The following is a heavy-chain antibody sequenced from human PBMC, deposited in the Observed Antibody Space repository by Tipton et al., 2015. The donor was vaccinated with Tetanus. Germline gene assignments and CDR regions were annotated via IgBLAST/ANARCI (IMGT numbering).Heavy chain of an antibody. CDR2: LSGSGDST. J-gene: IGHJ4*02. CDR3: ARRQVEGGAHFDH. Sequence: SLRLSCAASGFTFSSYAVSWVRQAPGKGLEWVSSLSGSGDSTYYVDSVRGRFTISRDNSKNTLYLQMNSLRAEESAVYYCARRQVEGGAHFDHWGQGTLVTVAS. V-gene: IGHV3-23*01. CDR1: GFTFSSYA. D-gene: IGHD3-16*01.